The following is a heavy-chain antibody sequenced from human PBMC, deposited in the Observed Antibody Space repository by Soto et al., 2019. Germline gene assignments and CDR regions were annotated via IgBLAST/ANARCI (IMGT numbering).Heavy chain of an antibody. D-gene: IGHD2-2*01. Sequence: PGGSLRLSCAASGFTFDDYTMHWVRQAPGKGLEWVSLISWDGGSTYYADSVKGRFTISRDNSKNSLYLQMNSLRTEDTALYYCAEGPDIVVESWYFDLWGRGTLVTAPQ. CDR2: ISWDGGST. V-gene: IGHV3-43*01. CDR1: GFTFDDYT. J-gene: IGHJ2*01. CDR3: AEGPDIVVESWYFDL.